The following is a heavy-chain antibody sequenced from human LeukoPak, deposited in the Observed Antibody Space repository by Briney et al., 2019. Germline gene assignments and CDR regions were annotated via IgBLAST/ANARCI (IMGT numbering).Heavy chain of an antibody. D-gene: IGHD6-13*01. CDR1: GGTFSSYA. J-gene: IGHJ5*02. Sequence: GSSVKVSCKASGGTFSSYAISWVRQAPGQGLEWMGRIIPIFGTANYAQKFQGRVTITTDESTSTAYMELSSLRSEDMAVYYCARDWEYSSSWYVSGFDPWGQGTLVTVSS. CDR2: IIPIFGTA. V-gene: IGHV1-69*05. CDR3: ARDWEYSSSWYVSGFDP.